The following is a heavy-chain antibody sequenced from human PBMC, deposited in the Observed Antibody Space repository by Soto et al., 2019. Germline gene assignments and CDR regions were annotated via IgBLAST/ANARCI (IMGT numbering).Heavy chain of an antibody. CDR2: ISYDGSNK. V-gene: IGHV3-30*18. D-gene: IGHD3-22*01. CDR1: GFTFSSYG. Sequence: GGSLRLSCAASGFTFSSYGMNWIRQAPGKGLEWVAVISYDGSNKYYADSVKGLFNISRDNSKNTLYLQMNSLRAEDTAVYFCAKDRTGRYDSSGYYFDYWGQGTLVTVSS. CDR3: AKDRTGRYDSSGYYFDY. J-gene: IGHJ4*02.